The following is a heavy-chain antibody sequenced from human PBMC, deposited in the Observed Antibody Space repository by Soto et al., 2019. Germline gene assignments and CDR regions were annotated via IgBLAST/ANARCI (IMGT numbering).Heavy chain of an antibody. V-gene: IGHV5-10-1*01. J-gene: IGHJ6*02. D-gene: IGHD3-3*01. CDR3: ARLSLEAVEVYYYYGMDV. CDR2: IDPSDSYT. Sequence: PGESLKISCKGSGYRFTSYWISWVRQMPGKGLEWMGRIDPSDSYTNYSPSFQGHVTISADKSISTAYLQWSSLKASDTAMYYCARLSLEAVEVYYYYGMDVWGQGTTVTVSS. CDR1: GYRFTSYW.